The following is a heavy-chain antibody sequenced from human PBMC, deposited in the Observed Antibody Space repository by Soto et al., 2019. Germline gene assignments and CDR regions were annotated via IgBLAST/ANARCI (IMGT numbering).Heavy chain of an antibody. D-gene: IGHD2-2*01. CDR2: ISGSGGST. V-gene: IGHV3-23*01. Sequence: EVQLLESGGGLVQPGGSLRLSCAASGFTFSSYAMSWVRQAPGKGLEWVSAISGSGGSTYYADSVKGRFTISRDNSKNTLYLQMNSLRAEDTAVYYCAKDEFHVVVPAAIPYGMDVWGQGTTVTVSS. J-gene: IGHJ6*02. CDR1: GFTFSSYA. CDR3: AKDEFHVVVPAAIPYGMDV.